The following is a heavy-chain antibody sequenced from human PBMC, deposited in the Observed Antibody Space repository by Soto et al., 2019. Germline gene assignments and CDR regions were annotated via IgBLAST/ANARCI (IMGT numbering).Heavy chain of an antibody. D-gene: IGHD2-2*01. CDR3: AENKGGGDCSRTSCLYSFDY. J-gene: IGHJ4*02. CDR1: GFTFSTYA. CDR2: ISDSGST. V-gene: IGHV3-23*01. Sequence: EVQLLESGGGLPQPGGSLRLSCAASGFTFSTYAMRWVRQAAGQGLEWVSTISDSGSTYYADSVKGRFTISRDNSKNTLYQEMNSLRADDTAVYYCAENKGGGDCSRTSCLYSFDYWGQGTLVTVSS.